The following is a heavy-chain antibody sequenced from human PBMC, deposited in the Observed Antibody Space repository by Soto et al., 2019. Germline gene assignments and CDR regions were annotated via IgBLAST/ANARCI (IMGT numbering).Heavy chain of an antibody. D-gene: IGHD4-17*01. CDR2: ISRSGEFT. V-gene: IGHV3-23*01. CDR3: AKVVRPSTTTTQPFNY. CDR1: GLSFSDYA. J-gene: IGHJ4*02. Sequence: EVQLLESGGDLVQPGGSLRLSCAASGLSFSDYAMTWVRHAPGRGLQWVSGISRSGEFTYYADSVEGRFTISRDDSQNTLYLQMRSLRAEDTAVYYCAKVVRPSTTTTQPFNYWGQGTLVTVSS.